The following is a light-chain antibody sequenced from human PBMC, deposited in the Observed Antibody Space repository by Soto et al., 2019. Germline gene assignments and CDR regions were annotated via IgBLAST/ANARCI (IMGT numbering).Light chain of an antibody. CDR1: SGHSSYI. CDR3: ETWDSNTLWV. CDR2: LEGSGSY. Sequence: QLVLTQSSSASASLGSSVKLTCTLSSGHSSYIIAWHQQQPGKAPRYLMKLEGSGSYHKGSGVPDRFSGSSSGADRYLTISNLQFEDEADYYCETWDSNTLWVFGGGTKLTVL. V-gene: IGLV4-60*02. J-gene: IGLJ3*02.